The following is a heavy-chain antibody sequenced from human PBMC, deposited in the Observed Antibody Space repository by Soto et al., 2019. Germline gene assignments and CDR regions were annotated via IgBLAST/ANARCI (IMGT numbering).Heavy chain of an antibody. CDR2: IDPSDSYT. CDR3: ARRGMVRDPGGMDV. J-gene: IGHJ6*02. V-gene: IGHV5-10-1*01. D-gene: IGHD3-10*01. CDR1: GYSFTSYW. Sequence: LKISCKGSGYSFTSYWISWVRQMPGKGLEWMGRIDPSDSYTNYSPSSQGHVTISADKSISTAYLQWSSLKASDTAMHYCARRGMVRDPGGMDVWGQGTTVTVSS.